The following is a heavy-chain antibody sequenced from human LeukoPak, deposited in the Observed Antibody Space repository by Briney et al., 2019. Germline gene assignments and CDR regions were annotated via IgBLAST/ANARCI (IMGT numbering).Heavy chain of an antibody. CDR1: GFTFSTYA. J-gene: IGHJ6*03. V-gene: IGHV3-30*04. D-gene: IGHD6-13*01. CDR3: AKSDSSSWDYYYYMDV. CDR2: ISYDGSNK. Sequence: GGSLRLSCAASGFTFSTYAMHWVRQAPGKGLEWVAVISYDGSNKYYADSVKGRFTISRDNSKNTLYLQMNSLRAEDTAVYYCAKSDSSSWDYYYYMDVWDKGTTVTISS.